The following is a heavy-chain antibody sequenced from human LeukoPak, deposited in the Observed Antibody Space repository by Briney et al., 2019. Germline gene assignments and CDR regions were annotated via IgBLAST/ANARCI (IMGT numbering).Heavy chain of an antibody. Sequence: GGSLRLSCAASGFTVSSNYMSWVRQAPGKGLEWVSVIYSGGSTYYADSVKGRFTISRDTSKNTLYVQMDCLRARDTAVYCCARGRGGLYGMDVWGQGTTVTVSS. CDR2: IYSGGST. D-gene: IGHD3-16*01. V-gene: IGHV3-53*01. J-gene: IGHJ6*02. CDR1: GFTVSSNY. CDR3: ARGRGGLYGMDV.